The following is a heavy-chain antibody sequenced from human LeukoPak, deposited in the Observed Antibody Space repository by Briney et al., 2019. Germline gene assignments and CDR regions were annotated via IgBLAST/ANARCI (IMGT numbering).Heavy chain of an antibody. CDR3: VRPSNPPY. J-gene: IGHJ4*02. CDR2: ISSSGSNK. Sequence: GGSLRLSCAASGFTFGDYYMSWIRQAPGKGLEWISYISSSGSNKYYSQSAKGRFTISRDNDKNSLFLQMNSLTAEDTAVYYCVRPSNPPYWGQGALVIVSS. CDR1: GFTFGDYY. V-gene: IGHV3-11*01.